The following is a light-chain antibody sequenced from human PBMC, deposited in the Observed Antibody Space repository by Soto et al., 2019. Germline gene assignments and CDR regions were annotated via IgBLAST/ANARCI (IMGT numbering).Light chain of an antibody. Sequence: DIQLTQSPAFLSASVGDRVSITCRASQGIGSYLAWYQQKSGKAPKLLIHTASTLQTGVPFRFSGSGSGTEFTLTISSLQPGDFATYYCQPLHSYPLSFGGGTEVEIK. J-gene: IGKJ4*01. CDR2: TAS. CDR1: QGIGSY. V-gene: IGKV1-9*01. CDR3: QPLHSYPLS.